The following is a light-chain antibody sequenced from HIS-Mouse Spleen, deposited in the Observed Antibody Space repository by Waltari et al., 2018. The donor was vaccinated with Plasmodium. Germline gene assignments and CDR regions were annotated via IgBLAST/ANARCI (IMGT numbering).Light chain of an antibody. CDR2: AAS. CDR3: QQSYSTWT. Sequence: DIQMTQSPSSLSASVGDRVTITCRASQSISSYLNWYQQKPGKAPKLLIYAASRLQSGVPSRFSGSGSGTDVTLTISRLQPEDFATYYWQQSYSTWTFGQGTKVEIK. J-gene: IGKJ1*01. CDR1: QSISSY. V-gene: IGKV1-39*01.